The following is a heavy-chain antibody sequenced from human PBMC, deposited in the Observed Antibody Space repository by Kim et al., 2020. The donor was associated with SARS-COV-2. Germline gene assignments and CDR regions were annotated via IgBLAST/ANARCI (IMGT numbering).Heavy chain of an antibody. D-gene: IGHD3-22*01. CDR2: ISSSSTYI. V-gene: IGHV3-21*01. Sequence: GGSLRLSCAASGFTFSNYSMHWVRQAPGKGLEWVSAISSSSTYIYHADSVTGRFTISRDNAKNSLYLQMNSLRAGDTAVYYCARDSDGSGNDAFDIWGQGTMVTVSS. CDR3: ARDSDGSGNDAFDI. J-gene: IGHJ3*02. CDR1: GFTFSNYS.